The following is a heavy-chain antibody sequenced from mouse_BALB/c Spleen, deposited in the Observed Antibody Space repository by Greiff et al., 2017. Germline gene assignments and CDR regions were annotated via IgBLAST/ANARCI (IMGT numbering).Heavy chain of an antibody. CDR1: GYSITSDYA. J-gene: IGHJ1*01. D-gene: IGHD1-1*01. Sequence: EVKLMESGPGLVKPSQSLSLTCTVTGYSITSDYAWNWIRQFPGNKLEWMGYISYSGSTSYNPSLKSRISITRDTSKNQFFLQLNSVTTEDTATYYCARGTYYYLWYFDVWGAGTTVTVSS. CDR2: ISYSGST. V-gene: IGHV3-2*02. CDR3: ARGTYYYLWYFDV.